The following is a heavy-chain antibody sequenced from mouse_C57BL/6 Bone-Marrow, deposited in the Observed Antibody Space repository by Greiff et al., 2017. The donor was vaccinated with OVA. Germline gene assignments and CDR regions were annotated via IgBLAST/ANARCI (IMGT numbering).Heavy chain of an antibody. D-gene: IGHD1-1*01. CDR2: IYPRSGNP. Sequence: VKLMESGAELARPGASVKLSCKASGYTFTSYGISWVKQRTGQGLEWIGEIYPRSGNPYYNEKFKGKATLNADKSSSTAYMELRSLTSEDSAVYFCARERLLRLYDWGQGTTLTVSS. CDR3: ARERLLRLYD. J-gene: IGHJ2*01. V-gene: IGHV1-81*01. CDR1: GYTFTSYG.